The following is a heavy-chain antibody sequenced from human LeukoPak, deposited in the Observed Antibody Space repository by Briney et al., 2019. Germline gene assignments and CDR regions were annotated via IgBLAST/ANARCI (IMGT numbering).Heavy chain of an antibody. J-gene: IGHJ3*02. D-gene: IGHD6-6*01. Sequence: PSETLSLTCTASGDSISIHYWSWIRQSPGKGLEWIGDIYKNGNTNYDPSLKSRVTISIDTSKNQFSLRLSSVTAADTAIYYCARGDRIAARPVAFDIWGQGTMVTVSS. CDR2: IYKNGNT. CDR3: ARGDRIAARPVAFDI. CDR1: GDSISIHY. V-gene: IGHV4-59*11.